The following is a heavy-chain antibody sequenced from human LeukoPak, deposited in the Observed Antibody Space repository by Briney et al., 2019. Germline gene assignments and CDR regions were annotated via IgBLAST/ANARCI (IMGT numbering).Heavy chain of an antibody. CDR1: GGSISSGGYY. CDR3: AREVAVAGTNWFDP. Sequence: SQTLSLTCTVSGGSISSGGYYWSWIRQHPGKGLEWIGYIYYSGSTYYNPSLKSRVTISVDTSKNQFSLKLSSATAAGTAVYYCAREVAVAGTNWFDPWGQGTLVTVSS. V-gene: IGHV4-31*03. J-gene: IGHJ5*02. CDR2: IYYSGST. D-gene: IGHD6-19*01.